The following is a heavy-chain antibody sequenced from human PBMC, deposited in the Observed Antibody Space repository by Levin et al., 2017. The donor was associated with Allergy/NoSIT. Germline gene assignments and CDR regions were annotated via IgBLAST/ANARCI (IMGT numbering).Heavy chain of an antibody. V-gene: IGHV3-48*04. CDR2: LSSSSSTL. CDR1: GFTFSSYS. Sequence: GESLKISCAASGFTFSSYSMNWVRQAPGKGLEWVSYLSSSSSTLYYADSVKGRFTISRDPAKNSLYLQMNSLRVEDTAVYYCASALPQRAFDIWGQGTMVTVSS. J-gene: IGHJ3*02. CDR3: ASALPQRAFDI.